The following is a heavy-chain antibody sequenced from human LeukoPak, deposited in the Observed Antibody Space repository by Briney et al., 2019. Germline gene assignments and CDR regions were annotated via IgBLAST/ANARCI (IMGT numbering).Heavy chain of an antibody. Sequence: SETLSLTCTVSGGSISSYYWSWIRQPPGKGLEWIGYIYYSGSTNYNPSLKSRVTISVDKSKNQFSLKLSSVTAADTAVYYCATWFGEFPYDYWGQGTLVTVSS. V-gene: IGHV4-59*12. CDR3: ATWFGEFPYDY. CDR2: IYYSGST. D-gene: IGHD3-10*01. J-gene: IGHJ4*02. CDR1: GGSISSYY.